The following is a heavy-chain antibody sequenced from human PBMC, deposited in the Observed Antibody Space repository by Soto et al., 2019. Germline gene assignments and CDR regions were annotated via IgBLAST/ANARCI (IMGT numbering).Heavy chain of an antibody. D-gene: IGHD3-10*01. CDR2: IWHDGNRK. V-gene: IGHV3-33*01. CDR1: GFTFCTYG. CDR3: VRDSGLYGLDV. Sequence: VQLVECGGGVVQPGRSRRRSCVVSGFTFCTYGMHWVRQAPGKGLEWVAVIWHDGNRKYYVDSVKGRFTISRDDSENTLHLQMNSLRVEDTAVYYCVRDSGLYGLDVWVQGTTVTVSS. J-gene: IGHJ6*02.